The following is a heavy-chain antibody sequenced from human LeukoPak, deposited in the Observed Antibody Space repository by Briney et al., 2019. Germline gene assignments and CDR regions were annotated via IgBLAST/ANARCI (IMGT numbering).Heavy chain of an antibody. CDR3: ARDFHDSYGYKYYYMDV. Sequence: GGSLRLSCGASGFTFSSFEMNWVRQAPGKGLEWVSYISSSGSTIYYADSVKGRFTISRDNAKNSLYLQMNSLRAEDTAVYYCARDFHDSYGYKYYYMDVWGKGTTVTISS. J-gene: IGHJ6*03. CDR1: GFTFSSFE. D-gene: IGHD5-18*01. V-gene: IGHV3-48*03. CDR2: ISSSGSTI.